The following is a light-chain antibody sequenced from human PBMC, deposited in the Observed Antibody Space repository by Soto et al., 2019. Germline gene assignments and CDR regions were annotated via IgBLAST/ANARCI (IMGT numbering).Light chain of an antibody. V-gene: IGKV3-20*01. CDR2: GAS. J-gene: IGKJ1*01. CDR1: QSVSSN. Sequence: EIVMTQSPATLSVSPGERATLSCRASQSVSSNLAWYQQKPGQAPRLLIYGASSRAAGIPDRFSGSESGTDFTLTISRLEPEDFAVYYCQQYGYSSWTFGQGTKVDIK. CDR3: QQYGYSSWT.